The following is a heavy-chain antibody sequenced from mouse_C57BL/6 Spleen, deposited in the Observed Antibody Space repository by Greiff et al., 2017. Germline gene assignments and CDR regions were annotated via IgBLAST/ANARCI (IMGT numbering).Heavy chain of an antibody. CDR1: GYTFTDYY. CDR3: ARSRSNYMYYFDY. D-gene: IGHD2-5*01. J-gene: IGHJ2*01. V-gene: IGHV1-77*01. CDR2: IGPGSGST. Sequence: QVQLQQSGAELVKPGASVKISCKASGYTFTDYYINWVKQRPGQGLEWIGKIGPGSGSTYYNEKFKGKATLTADKSSSTAYMQLSSLTSEDSAVYCCARSRSNYMYYFDYWGQGTTLTVAS.